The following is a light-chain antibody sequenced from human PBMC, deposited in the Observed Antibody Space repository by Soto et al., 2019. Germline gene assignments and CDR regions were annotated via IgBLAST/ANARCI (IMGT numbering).Light chain of an antibody. V-gene: IGLV1-40*01. CDR2: GNS. CDR3: QSYDSSLSAWV. Sequence: QSVLTQPPSVSGAPGQRVTISCTGSSSNIGAGYDVHWYQQLPGTAPKLLIYGNSNRPSGVPDRFSGSKSGTSASLAITGLQAEDEADYYWQSYDSSLSAWVFGGGTKVTVL. CDR1: SSNIGAGYD. J-gene: IGLJ3*02.